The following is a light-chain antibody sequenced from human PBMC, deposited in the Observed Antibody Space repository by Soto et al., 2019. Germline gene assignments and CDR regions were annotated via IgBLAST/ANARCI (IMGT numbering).Light chain of an antibody. CDR2: DVN. J-gene: IGLJ1*01. Sequence: QSVLTQPASASGSPGQSITISSTGTGTDVGAYDYVSWYQQHPGKAPKLVIYDVNNRPSGVSSRFSSSKSGNTASLTISGLQAEDEADYYCSSYTSSSIVYVFGTGTKVTVL. CDR1: GTDVGAYDY. CDR3: SSYTSSSIVYV. V-gene: IGLV2-14*03.